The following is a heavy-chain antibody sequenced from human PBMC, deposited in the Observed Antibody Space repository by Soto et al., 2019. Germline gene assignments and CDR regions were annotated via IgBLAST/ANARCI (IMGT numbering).Heavy chain of an antibody. CDR2: IRSSGATI. V-gene: IGHV3-11*01. J-gene: IGHJ5*02. Sequence: GGSLRLSCAASGFTFSDYYMSWIRQAPGKGLEWISYIRSSGATIYYADSVKGRFTTSRDNANNSLFLEMNSLRAEDTDYYYSVRVEYAYGTDPWGHGTLVTVSS. CDR3: VRVEYAYGTDP. D-gene: IGHD3-10*01. CDR1: GFTFSDYY.